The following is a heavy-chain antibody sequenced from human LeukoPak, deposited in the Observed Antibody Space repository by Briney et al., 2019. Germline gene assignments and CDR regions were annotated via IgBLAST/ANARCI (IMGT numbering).Heavy chain of an antibody. CDR2: ISDSGNT. J-gene: IGHJ6*02. D-gene: IGHD6-13*01. Sequence: SETLSLTCTVSGGSISNRSYYWGWIRQPPGKGLEWIGKISDSGNTYYSPSLRSRVTISIDTSKNQFSLKLSSVTAADTVVYYCARSPSSSWSGAYYYGMDVWGQGTTVTVSS. V-gene: IGHV4-39*07. CDR1: GGSISNRSYY. CDR3: ARSPSSSWSGAYYYGMDV.